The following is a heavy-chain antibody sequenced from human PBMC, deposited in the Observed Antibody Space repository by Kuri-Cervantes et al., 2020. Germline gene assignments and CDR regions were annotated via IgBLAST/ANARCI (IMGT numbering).Heavy chain of an antibody. D-gene: IGHD5-18*01. V-gene: IGHV1-2*02. CDR2: INPNSGGT. J-gene: IGHJ4*02. CDR3: ARLARQGREFDVDTAMVTDY. Sequence: ASVKVSCKASGYTFTGYYMHWVRQAPGQGLEWMGWINPNSGGTNYAQKFQGRVTMTRDTSISTAYMELSRLRSDDTAVYYCARLARQGREFDVDTAMVTDYWGQGTLVTVSS. CDR1: GYTFTGYY.